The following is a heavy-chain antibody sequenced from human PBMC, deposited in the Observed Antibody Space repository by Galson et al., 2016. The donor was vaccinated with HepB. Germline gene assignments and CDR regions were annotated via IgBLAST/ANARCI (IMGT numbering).Heavy chain of an antibody. J-gene: IGHJ3*02. CDR1: GFTFNTYS. CDR2: ISSSSIYI. D-gene: IGHD3-3*01. CDR3: ARVKGDADDLNAIPSFYAFDI. V-gene: IGHV3-21*01. Sequence: SLRLSCAASGFTFNTYSINWVRQAPGKGLEWVSSISSSSIYICYAGSVEGRFTISRDNAKKSLYLQMNRLRAEETAVYYCARVKGDADDLNAIPSFYAFDIWGQGTMVTVSS.